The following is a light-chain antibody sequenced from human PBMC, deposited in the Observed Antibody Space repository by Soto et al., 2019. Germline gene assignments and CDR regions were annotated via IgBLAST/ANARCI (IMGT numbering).Light chain of an antibody. CDR1: QSISSTY. J-gene: IGKJ2*01. Sequence: ENVVTQSPGTLSLSPGERATLFCRASQSISSTYLAWYQQKPGQAPRLLIYGASSRATGIPDRFSGSGSGTDFTLTISRLEPEDLAVYYCHQYGNSYTFGQGTKVDIK. CDR2: GAS. V-gene: IGKV3-20*01. CDR3: HQYGNSYT.